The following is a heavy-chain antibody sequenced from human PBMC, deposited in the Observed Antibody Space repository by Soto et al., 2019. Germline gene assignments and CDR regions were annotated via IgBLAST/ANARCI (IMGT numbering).Heavy chain of an antibody. CDR1: SGSISSSNW. D-gene: IGHD5-12*01. CDR2: VAQNGYS. Sequence: QVQLQESGPGLMEPSGTLSLTCTVSSGSISSSNWWSWVRQPPGKGLEWIGVVAQNGYSHPPSSLKSRVTVSIDKSRNQFSLRLTSVTAADTAVYYCARTRYDGYDFDSWGQGTLVVVSP. V-gene: IGHV4-4*02. CDR3: ARTRYDGYDFDS. J-gene: IGHJ4*02.